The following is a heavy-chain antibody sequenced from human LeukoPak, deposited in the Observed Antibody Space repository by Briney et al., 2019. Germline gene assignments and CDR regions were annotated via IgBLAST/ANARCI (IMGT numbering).Heavy chain of an antibody. J-gene: IGHJ6*03. CDR2: VDPEDGET. D-gene: IGHD2-2*01. V-gene: IGHV1-69-2*01. CDR1: GYTFTDYY. CDR3: ATQSDIVVVPYYYMDV. Sequence: ASVKVSCKVSGYTFTDYYMHWVQQAPGKGLEWMGLVDPEDGETIYAEKFQGRVTIPADTSTDTAYMELSSLRSEDTAVYYCATQSDIVVVPYYYMDVWGKGTTVTVSS.